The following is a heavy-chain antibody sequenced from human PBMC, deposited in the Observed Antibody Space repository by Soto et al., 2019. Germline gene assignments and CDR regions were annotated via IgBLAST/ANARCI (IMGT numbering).Heavy chain of an antibody. CDR2: ISSSSSTT. CDR1: GFTFSSYS. J-gene: IGHJ4*02. Sequence: EVQLVESGGGLVQPGGSLRLSCAASGFTFSSYSMNWVRQAPGKGLEWVSYISSSSSTTYYADSVKGRFTISRDNAKNSLYLQTNSLRDEDTAVYYCARGLYYYDSRGYWGYWGQGTLVTVSS. D-gene: IGHD3-22*01. CDR3: ARGLYYYDSRGYWGY. V-gene: IGHV3-48*02.